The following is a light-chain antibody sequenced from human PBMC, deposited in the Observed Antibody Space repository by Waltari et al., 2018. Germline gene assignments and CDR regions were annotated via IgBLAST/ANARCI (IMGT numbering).Light chain of an antibody. J-gene: IGKJ2*02. CDR2: KVS. Sequence: DVVMTQSPLSLPVTLGQPASISCRSSQSLVYSDGNTYLNWFQQRPGQSPRRLIYKVSSRDSGVPDRFSGGGSGTDFTLKISRVEAEDVGVYYCMQGTHWPWTFGQGAKLEIK. CDR3: MQGTHWPWT. CDR1: QSLVYSDGNTY. V-gene: IGKV2-30*01.